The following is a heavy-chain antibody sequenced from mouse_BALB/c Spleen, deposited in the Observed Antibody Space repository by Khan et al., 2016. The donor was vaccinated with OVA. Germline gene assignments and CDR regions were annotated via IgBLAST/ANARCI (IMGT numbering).Heavy chain of an antibody. CDR2: IWGDGST. V-gene: IGHV2-3*01. J-gene: IGHJ4*01. CDR3: AKFTPDYYSMDY. D-gene: IGHD1-1*01. CDR1: GFSLNSYG. Sequence: VELVESGPGLVAPSQSLSITCTVSGFSLNSYGVNWVRQPPGKGLEWLGVIWGDGSTNYHSALISRLIISKDNSKSQVFLKLNSLQTDDTATYYCAKFTPDYYSMDYWGQGTSVAVSS.